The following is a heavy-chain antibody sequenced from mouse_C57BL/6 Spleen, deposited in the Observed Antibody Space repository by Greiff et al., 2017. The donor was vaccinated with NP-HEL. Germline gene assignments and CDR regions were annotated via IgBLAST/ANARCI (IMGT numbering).Heavy chain of an antibody. CDR1: GYTFTSYG. J-gene: IGHJ3*01. CDR3: ASDYYGSSYWFAY. Sequence: QVQLQQSGAELARPGASVKLSCKASGYTFTSYGISWVKQRTGQGLEWIGEIYPRSGNTYYNEKFKGKATLTADKSSSTAYMELRSLTSEDSAVYCCASDYYGSSYWFAYWGQGTLVTVSA. CDR2: IYPRSGNT. D-gene: IGHD1-1*01. V-gene: IGHV1-81*01.